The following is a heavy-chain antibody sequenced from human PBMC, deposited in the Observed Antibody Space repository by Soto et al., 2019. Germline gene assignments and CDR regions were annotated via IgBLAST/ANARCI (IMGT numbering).Heavy chain of an antibody. CDR3: TTGVNYYGSGSYYDY. J-gene: IGHJ4*02. Sequence: GGSLRLSCAASGFTFSNAWMSWVHQAPGKGLEWVGRIKSKTDGGTTDYAAPVKGRFTISRDDSKNTLYLQMNSLKTEDTAVYYCTTGVNYYGSGSYYDYWGQGTLVTVSS. V-gene: IGHV3-15*01. D-gene: IGHD3-10*01. CDR1: GFTFSNAW. CDR2: IKSKTDGGTT.